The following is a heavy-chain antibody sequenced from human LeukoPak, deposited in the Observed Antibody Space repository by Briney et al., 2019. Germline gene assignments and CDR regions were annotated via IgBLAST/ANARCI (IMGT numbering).Heavy chain of an antibody. CDR1: GGSISSGGYY. D-gene: IGHD4-17*01. CDR2: IYYSGST. J-gene: IGHJ6*04. Sequence: SQTLSLTCTVSGGSISSGGYYWSWIRQHPGKGLEWIGYIYYSGSTYYNPSLKSRVTISVDTSKNQFSLELSSVTAADTAVYYCARRRGGYGDPGMDVWGKGTTVTVSS. CDR3: ARRRGGYGDPGMDV. V-gene: IGHV4-31*03.